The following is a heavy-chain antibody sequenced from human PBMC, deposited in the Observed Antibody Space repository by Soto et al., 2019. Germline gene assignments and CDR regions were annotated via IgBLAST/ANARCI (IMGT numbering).Heavy chain of an antibody. D-gene: IGHD3-22*01. CDR2: IYFSGTT. CDR3: ARRDRSSFSYWLDT. CDR1: GGSISSGDYY. Sequence: SETLSLTCTVSGGSISSGDYYWSWIRQHPGKGLEWIGTIYFSGTTYYNPSLKSRVTISVDTSKSQFSLKLSSVTAADTAVYYCARRDRSSFSYWLDTWGQGTLV. V-gene: IGHV4-31*03. J-gene: IGHJ5*02.